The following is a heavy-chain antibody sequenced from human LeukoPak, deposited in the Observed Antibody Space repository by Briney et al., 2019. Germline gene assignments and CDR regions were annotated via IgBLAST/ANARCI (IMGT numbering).Heavy chain of an antibody. D-gene: IGHD6-13*01. CDR2: INAGNGNT. CDR1: GYTFTSYA. Sequence: ASVKVSCKASGYTFTSYAMHWVRQAPGQRLEWMGWINAGNGNTKYSQKFQGRVTITRDTSASTAYMELSSLRSEDTAVYYCAKDAPGGAAAGKGFDYWGQGTLVTVSS. V-gene: IGHV1-3*01. CDR3: AKDAPGGAAAGKGFDY. J-gene: IGHJ4*02.